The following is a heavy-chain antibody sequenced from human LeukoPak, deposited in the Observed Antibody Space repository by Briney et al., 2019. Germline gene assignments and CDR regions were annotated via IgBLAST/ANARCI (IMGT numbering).Heavy chain of an antibody. J-gene: IGHJ4*02. CDR1: GGSISSYY. V-gene: IGHV4-59*08. Sequence: SETLSLTCTVSGGSISSYYWSWIRQPPGKGLEWIGYIYYSGSTNYNPSLKSRVTISVDTSKNQFSLKLSSVTAADTAVYFCARHRWSRPFDYWGQGTLVTVSS. CDR2: IYYSGST. D-gene: IGHD6-13*01. CDR3: ARHRWSRPFDY.